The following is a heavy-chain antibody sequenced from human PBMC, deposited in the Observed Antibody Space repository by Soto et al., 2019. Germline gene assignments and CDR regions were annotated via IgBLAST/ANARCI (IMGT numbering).Heavy chain of an antibody. V-gene: IGHV3-23*01. J-gene: IGHJ6*02. D-gene: IGHD6-13*01. CDR2: ISGSGGST. CDR3: ARARAADEPQQDYGMDV. Sequence: GGSLRLSCAASGFTFSSYAMSWVRQAPGKGLEWVSAISGSGGSTYYADSVKGRFTISRDNSKNTLYLQMNSLRAEDTAVYYCARARAADEPQQDYGMDVWGQGSTVTVSS. CDR1: GFTFSSYA.